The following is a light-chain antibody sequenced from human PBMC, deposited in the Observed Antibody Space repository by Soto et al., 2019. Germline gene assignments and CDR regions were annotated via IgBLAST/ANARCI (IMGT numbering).Light chain of an antibody. V-gene: IGKV1-27*01. CDR1: QGISNY. Sequence: DIQMTQSPSSLSASVGDRVTITCRASQGISNYLAWYQQKPGKVPKLLIYAASTLQSGVPSRFSGSGSGTDFTLNISSLQPEDVATYYCQKYNSSSRALTFGGGTKVEIK. CDR3: QKYNSSSRALT. J-gene: IGKJ4*01. CDR2: AAS.